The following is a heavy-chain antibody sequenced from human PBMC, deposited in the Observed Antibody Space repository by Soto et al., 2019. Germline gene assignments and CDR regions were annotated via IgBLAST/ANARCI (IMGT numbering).Heavy chain of an antibody. J-gene: IGHJ6*02. CDR1: GGSISSGGYY. D-gene: IGHD3-3*01. CDR2: IYDSRTT. Sequence: SETLSLTCTVSGGSISSGGYYWSWIRQHPGKGLEWVGYIYDSRTTYYNPSLKSRVSISEDTSKNQFSLNLSSVTAADTAVYYCARGFLEWLSHPYYGMDVWGQGTTVTVSS. V-gene: IGHV4-31*03. CDR3: ARGFLEWLSHPYYGMDV.